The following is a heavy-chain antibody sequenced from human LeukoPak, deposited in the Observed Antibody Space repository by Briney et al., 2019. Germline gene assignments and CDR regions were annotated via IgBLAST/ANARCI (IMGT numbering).Heavy chain of an antibody. CDR1: GGSISGYY. CDR3: AREYGDLDY. D-gene: IGHD4-17*01. CDR2: IYSSGST. Sequence: SETLSLTCTVSGGSISGYYWSWVRQPAGKGLEWIGRIYSSGSTNYNPSLKSRVTMSVDTSNNQFSLKLTSVSAADTAVYYCAREYGDLDYWGQGTLVTVSS. J-gene: IGHJ4*02. V-gene: IGHV4-4*07.